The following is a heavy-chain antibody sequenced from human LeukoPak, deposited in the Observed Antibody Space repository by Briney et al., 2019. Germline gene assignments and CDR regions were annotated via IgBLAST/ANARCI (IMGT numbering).Heavy chain of an antibody. CDR2: ISSSSSYI. J-gene: IGHJ6*03. V-gene: IGHV3-21*01. CDR1: GFTFSSFA. Sequence: PGGSLRLSCAASGFTFSSFAMTWVRQAPGKGLEWVSSISSSSSYIYYADSVKGRFTISRDNAKNSLYLQMNSLRAEDTAVYYCASQGGFYYYYYMDVWGKGTTVTVSS. D-gene: IGHD5-12*01. CDR3: ASQGGFYYYYYMDV.